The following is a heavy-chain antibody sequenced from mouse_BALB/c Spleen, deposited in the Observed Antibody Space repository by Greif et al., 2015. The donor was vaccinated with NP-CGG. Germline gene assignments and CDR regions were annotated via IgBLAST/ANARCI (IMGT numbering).Heavy chain of an antibody. CDR3: ARGGYDYPWFAY. Sequence: QVQLQQSGAELVKPGAPVKLSCKASGYTFTSYWMNWVKQRPGRGLEWIGRIDPSDSETHYNQKFKDKATLTVDKSSSTAYIQLSSLTSEDSAVYYCARGGYDYPWFAYWGQGTLVTVSA. CDR1: GYTFTSYW. CDR2: IDPSDSET. V-gene: IGHV1-69*02. J-gene: IGHJ3*01. D-gene: IGHD2-4*01.